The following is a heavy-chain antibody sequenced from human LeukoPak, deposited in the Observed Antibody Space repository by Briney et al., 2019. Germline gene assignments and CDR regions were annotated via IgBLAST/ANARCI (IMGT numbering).Heavy chain of an antibody. V-gene: IGHV1-69*04. J-gene: IGHJ6*02. CDR3: ARVNSSSPRGYYYYGVDV. Sequence: SVNLSCNAFEPTFSRYAISWVRQAPGQRLEWLGRIIPILGIANYAQKFQGRVTITADKSTSTAYMELSSLRSEDTAVYYCARVNSSSPRGYYYYGVDVWGQGTTVTVSS. D-gene: IGHD6-6*01. CDR1: EPTFSRYA. CDR2: IIPILGIA.